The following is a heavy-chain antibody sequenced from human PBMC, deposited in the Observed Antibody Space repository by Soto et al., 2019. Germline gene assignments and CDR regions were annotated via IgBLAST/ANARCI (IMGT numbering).Heavy chain of an antibody. CDR2: IFYSGST. Sequence: SETLSLTCTVSGGSIRSYYWTWIRQPPGKGLEWLGYIFYSGSTFYNPSLKSRVTISIHTSKSQFSLQLTSVTAADTAVYYCARGAADTAVVDFWGQGTLVTVSS. J-gene: IGHJ4*02. V-gene: IGHV4-59*01. D-gene: IGHD5-18*01. CDR1: GGSIRSYY. CDR3: ARGAADTAVVDF.